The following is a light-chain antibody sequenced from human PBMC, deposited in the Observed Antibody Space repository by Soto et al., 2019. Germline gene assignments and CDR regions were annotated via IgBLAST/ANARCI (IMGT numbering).Light chain of an antibody. CDR1: QEIRNY. Sequence: DIQMTHSPSSLSASVGDRVTITCQASQEIRNYLNWYKQTPGRAPKLLISGESNLETGIPSRFSGSGYGTDFTFTISSLQPEDIATYYCQHYDNLPPFTFGPGTKVAIK. J-gene: IGKJ3*01. CDR3: QHYDNLPPFT. CDR2: GES. V-gene: IGKV1-33*01.